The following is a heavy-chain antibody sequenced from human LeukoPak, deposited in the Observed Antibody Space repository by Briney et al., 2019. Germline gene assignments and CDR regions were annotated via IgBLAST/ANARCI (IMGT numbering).Heavy chain of an antibody. CDR1: GYTFTGYY. CDR2: INPNSGGT. Sequence: ATVKVSCKASGYTFTGYYMHWVRQAPGQGLEWMGWINPNSGGTNYAQKFQGRVTMTRDTSISTAYMELSRLRSDDTAVYYCARDPQDCSGGSCYAGLYYMDVWGKGTTVTVSS. J-gene: IGHJ6*03. CDR3: ARDPQDCSGGSCYAGLYYMDV. D-gene: IGHD2-15*01. V-gene: IGHV1-2*02.